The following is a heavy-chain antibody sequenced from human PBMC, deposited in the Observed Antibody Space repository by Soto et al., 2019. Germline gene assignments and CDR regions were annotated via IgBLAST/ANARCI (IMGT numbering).Heavy chain of an antibody. V-gene: IGHV4-30-2*01. CDR1: GGSISSGGYS. CDR2: IYHSGST. J-gene: IGHJ4*02. Sequence: SETLYLTCAVSGGSISSGGYSWSWIRQPPGKGLEWIGYIYHSGSTYYNPSLKSRVTISVDRSKNQFSLKLSSVTAADTAVYYCATAPGPYWAQGTLVTVSS. CDR3: ATAPGPY.